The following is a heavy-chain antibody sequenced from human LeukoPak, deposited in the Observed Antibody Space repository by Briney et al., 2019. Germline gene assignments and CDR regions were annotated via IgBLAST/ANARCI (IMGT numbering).Heavy chain of an antibody. J-gene: IGHJ6*04. Sequence: PGGSLRLSCAVSEFTFSDSWMYWVRQAPGKGLEGVANIKKDGSGIYYVDSVQGRFIISRDNAKNSLYLQMNSLRVEGTAVYFCAGGNSMNVWGKGTAVTVSS. D-gene: IGHD1/OR15-1a*01. CDR2: IKKDGSGI. CDR3: AGGNSMNV. V-gene: IGHV3-7*03. CDR1: EFTFSDSW.